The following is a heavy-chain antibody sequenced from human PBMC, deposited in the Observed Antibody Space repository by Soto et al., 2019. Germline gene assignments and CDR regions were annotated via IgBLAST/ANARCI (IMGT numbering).Heavy chain of an antibody. CDR2: ISSSSSYI. CDR1: GFTFSSYS. J-gene: IGHJ3*02. CDR3: AGDAFDI. V-gene: IGHV3-21*01. Sequence: GGSVRLSCAASGFTFSSYSMNWVRQAPGKGLEWVSSISSSSSYIHYADSVKGRFTISRDNAKSSLYLQMNTLRAEDTAVYYCAGDAFDIWGQGTMVTVSS.